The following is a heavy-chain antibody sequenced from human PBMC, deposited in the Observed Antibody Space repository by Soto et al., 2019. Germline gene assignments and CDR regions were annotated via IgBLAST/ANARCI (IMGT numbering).Heavy chain of an antibody. Sequence: TLSLPFSVSGGSISSGSYYWSWIRQHPGKGLEWSGYIYYSGTTYYNPSLKSRVTISVDTSKNQFSLKLSSVTAADTAVYYCARAIFGSSDYWGQGTLVTVSS. CDR2: IYYSGTT. V-gene: IGHV4-31*03. J-gene: IGHJ4*02. CDR3: ARAIFGSSDY. D-gene: IGHD3-10*02. CDR1: GGSISSGSYY.